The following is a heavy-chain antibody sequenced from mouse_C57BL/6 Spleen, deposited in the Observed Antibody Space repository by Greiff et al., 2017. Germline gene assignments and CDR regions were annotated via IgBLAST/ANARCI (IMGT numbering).Heavy chain of an antibody. D-gene: IGHD2-4*01. CDR1: GYAFSSSW. Sequence: VQRVESGPELVKPGASVKISCKASGYAFSSSWMNWVKQRPGKGLEWIGRIYPGDGDTNYNGKFKGKATLTADKSSSTAYMQLSSLTSEDSAVYFCATYYDYDGTWFAYWGQGTLVTVSA. V-gene: IGHV1-82*01. CDR2: IYPGDGDT. CDR3: ATYYDYDGTWFAY. J-gene: IGHJ3*01.